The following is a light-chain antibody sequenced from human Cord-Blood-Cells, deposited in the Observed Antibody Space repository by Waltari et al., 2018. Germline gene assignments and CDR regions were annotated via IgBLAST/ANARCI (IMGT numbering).Light chain of an antibody. V-gene: IGKV3-11*01. CDR1: QSVSSY. CDR3: QPRSNWPLT. CDR2: DAS. Sequence: EIVLTQSPATLSLSPGERATLSCRASQSVSSYLAWYQQKPGQAPRLLIYDASNRATGIPARFSGSGCGTNFTLTISSLEPEDFAVYYCQPRSNWPLTFDGGTKVEIK. J-gene: IGKJ4*01.